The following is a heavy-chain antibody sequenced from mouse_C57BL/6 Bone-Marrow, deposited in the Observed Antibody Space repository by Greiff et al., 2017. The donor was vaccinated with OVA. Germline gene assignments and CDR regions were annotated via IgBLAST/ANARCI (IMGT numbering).Heavy chain of an antibody. J-gene: IGHJ4*01. Sequence: VQLQQPGAELVMPGASVKLSCKASGYTFTSYWMHWVKQRPGQGLEWIGEIDPSDSYTTYNQKFKGKSTLTVDKSSSTAYMQLSSLTSEDSAVYYCARRGYSNYVGYYAMDYWGQGTSVTVSS. CDR3: ARRGYSNYVGYYAMDY. V-gene: IGHV1-69*01. CDR1: GYTFTSYW. D-gene: IGHD2-5*01. CDR2: IDPSDSYT.